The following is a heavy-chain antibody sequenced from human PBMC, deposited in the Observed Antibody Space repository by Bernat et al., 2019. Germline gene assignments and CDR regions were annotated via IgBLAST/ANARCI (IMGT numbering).Heavy chain of an antibody. V-gene: IGHV3-7*01. Sequence: VQLVESGGGSVQPGGSLRLSCAASGFTFSSYWMAWVRQVPGRGLEWVANIKQDGSAKHYVDSGKGRFTISRDNARSSLYLQMNSLRAEDTALYYCARDHGASGSYGDWGQGTLVTVSS. J-gene: IGHJ4*02. CDR1: GFTFSSYW. CDR3: ARDHGASGSYGD. D-gene: IGHD3-10*01. CDR2: IKQDGSAK.